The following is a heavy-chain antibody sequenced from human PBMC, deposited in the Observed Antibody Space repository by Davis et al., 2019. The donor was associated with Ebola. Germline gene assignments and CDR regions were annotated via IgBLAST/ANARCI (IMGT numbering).Heavy chain of an antibody. D-gene: IGHD5-12*01. CDR2: ISANRRSA. J-gene: IGHJ4*02. CDR1: GFTFTTYA. V-gene: IGHV3-23*01. Sequence: PGGSLRLSCAASGFTFTTYAMNWVRQAPGKGLEWVAAISANRRSAYYADSGRGRFTISRDNSKDTLYLQMDSLTSEDTAFYYCSKRPESGFSPLDSWGQGALVTVSS. CDR3: SKRPESGFSPLDS.